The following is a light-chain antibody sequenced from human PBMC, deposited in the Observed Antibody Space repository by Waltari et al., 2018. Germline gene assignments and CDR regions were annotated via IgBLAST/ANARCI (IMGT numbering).Light chain of an antibody. CDR2: QDR. CDR1: DLRRRF. CDR3: QAWDRTSLWL. J-gene: IGLJ3*02. V-gene: IGLV3-1*01. Sequence: SFELTQPPSVSVSPGQTATITCSGQDLRRRFVSWYQQRPGQSPTLVIYQDRKRPSEIPGRFSGSRSGNTRTRTISETQALDEADYYCQAWDRTSLWLFGGGTKLTVL.